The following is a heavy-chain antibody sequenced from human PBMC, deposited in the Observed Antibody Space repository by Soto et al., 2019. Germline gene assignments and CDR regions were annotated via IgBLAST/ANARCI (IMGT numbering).Heavy chain of an antibody. CDR1: GFVFSSYI. CDR3: ARVLKGGGPSALDI. V-gene: IGHV3-21*06. CDR2: ISSGIGSYI. Sequence: GGSLRLSCTGSGFVFSSYIINWVRQAPGKGLEWVSSISSGIGSYIYYANSVRGRFTISRDAAENSVYLQMNSLRAEDTVLYYCARVLKGGGPSALDIWGQGTMVTVSS. D-gene: IGHD2-15*01. J-gene: IGHJ3*02.